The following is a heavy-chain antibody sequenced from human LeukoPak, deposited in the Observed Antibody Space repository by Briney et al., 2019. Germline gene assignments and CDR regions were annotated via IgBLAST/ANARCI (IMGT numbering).Heavy chain of an antibody. CDR1: GYTFTSYA. CDR2: INAGNGNT. CDR3: ARDPCSGGSCFDNWFDP. Sequence: ASVKVSCTASGYTFTSYAMHWVRQAPGQRLEWMGWINAGNGNTKYSQKFQGRVTITRDTSARTAYMEVSSLRSEDTAVYYCARDPCSGGSCFDNWFDPWGQGTLVTGSS. J-gene: IGHJ5*02. V-gene: IGHV1-3*01. D-gene: IGHD2-15*01.